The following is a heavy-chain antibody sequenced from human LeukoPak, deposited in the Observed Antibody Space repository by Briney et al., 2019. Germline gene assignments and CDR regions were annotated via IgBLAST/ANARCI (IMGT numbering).Heavy chain of an antibody. Sequence: PSETLSLTCTVSGGSISSGSYYWSWIRQPAGKGLEWVGRIYTSGSTYDNPSLKSRVTISVDTSKNQFSLKLSSVTAADTAVYYCARGGSGWYYFEYWGQGTLVAVSS. V-gene: IGHV4-61*02. D-gene: IGHD6-19*01. J-gene: IGHJ4*02. CDR2: IYTSGST. CDR3: ARGGSGWYYFEY. CDR1: GGSISSGSYY.